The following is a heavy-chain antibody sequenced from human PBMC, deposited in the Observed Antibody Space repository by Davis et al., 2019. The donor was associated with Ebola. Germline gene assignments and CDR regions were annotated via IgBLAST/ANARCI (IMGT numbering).Heavy chain of an antibody. J-gene: IGHJ5*02. Sequence: MPSETLSLTCTVSGGSISSSSYYWGWIRQPPGKGLEWIGSIYYSGSTYYNPSLKSRVTISVDTSKNQFSLNLSSVTAADTAVYYCARYDFWSGRRFDPWGQGTLVTVSS. CDR1: GGSISSSSYY. V-gene: IGHV4-39*07. CDR3: ARYDFWSGRRFDP. CDR2: IYYSGST. D-gene: IGHD3-3*01.